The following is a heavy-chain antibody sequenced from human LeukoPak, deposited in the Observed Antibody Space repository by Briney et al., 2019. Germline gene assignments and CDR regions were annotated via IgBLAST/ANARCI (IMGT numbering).Heavy chain of an antibody. J-gene: IGHJ5*02. CDR2: INPNSGGT. Sequence: ASVKVSCKASGYTFTNYHMHWVRQAPGQGLEWMGWINPNSGGTNYAQKFQGRVTMTRDTSISTVYMDLSRLRSDDTAVYYCARIYDFWSGHPLFNWFDPWGQGTLVTVSS. D-gene: IGHD3-3*01. CDR3: ARIYDFWSGHPLFNWFDP. V-gene: IGHV1-2*02. CDR1: GYTFTNYH.